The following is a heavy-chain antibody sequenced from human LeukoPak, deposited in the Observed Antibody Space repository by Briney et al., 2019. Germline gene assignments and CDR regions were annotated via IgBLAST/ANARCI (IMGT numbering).Heavy chain of an antibody. CDR3: ATRSGGSCYSGLCAFDI. Sequence: GGSLRLSCAASGFTFSSYAMSWVRQAPGKGLWWVSAISGSGGSTYYADSVKGRFTISRDNSKNALYLQMNSLRAEDTAVYYCATRSGGSCYSGLCAFDIWGQGTMVTVSS. V-gene: IGHV3-23*01. J-gene: IGHJ3*02. CDR2: ISGSGGST. D-gene: IGHD2-15*01. CDR1: GFTFSSYA.